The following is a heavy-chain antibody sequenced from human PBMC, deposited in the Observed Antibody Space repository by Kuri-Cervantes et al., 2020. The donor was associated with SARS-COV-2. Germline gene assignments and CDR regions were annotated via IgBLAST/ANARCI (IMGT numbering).Heavy chain of an antibody. CDR2: IYYSWST. J-gene: IGHJ6*03. V-gene: IGHV4-59*12. CDR1: GGSISSYY. D-gene: IGHD2-2*01. Sequence: GSLRLSCTVSGGSISSYYWGWIRQPPGKGLEWIGYIYYSWSTNYNPSLKSRVTISVDTSKNQFSLKLSSVTAADTAVYYCARGKVPRLSVVTAASTNYYYYMDVWGKGTTVTVSS. CDR3: ARGKVPRLSVVTAASTNYYYYMDV.